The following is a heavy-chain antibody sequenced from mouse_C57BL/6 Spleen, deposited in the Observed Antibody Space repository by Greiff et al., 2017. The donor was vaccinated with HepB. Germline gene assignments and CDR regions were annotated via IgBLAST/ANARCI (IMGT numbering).Heavy chain of an antibody. V-gene: IGHV1-53*01. Sequence: QVQLQQPGTELVKPGASVKLSCKASGYTFTSYWMHWVKQRPGQGLEWIGNINPSNGGTNYNEKFKSKAKLTVDKSSSTAYMQLSSLTSEDSAVYYCARERYDYDETWFAYWGQGTLVTVSA. CDR1: GYTFTSYW. CDR3: ARERYDYDETWFAY. J-gene: IGHJ3*01. CDR2: INPSNGGT. D-gene: IGHD2-4*01.